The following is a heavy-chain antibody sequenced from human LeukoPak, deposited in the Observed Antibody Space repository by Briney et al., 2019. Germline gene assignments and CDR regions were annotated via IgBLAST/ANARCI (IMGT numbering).Heavy chain of an antibody. Sequence: SGGSLRLSCTASGFTFSNYGMHWVRQVPGKGLEWVAAIWFDGIRKYYADSVKGRLTISRDNSKNTLYLQMNGLRAEDTAVYYCARDLEDSSPFGAFDMWGQGTMVTVSS. J-gene: IGHJ3*02. CDR1: GFTFSNYG. D-gene: IGHD3-22*01. V-gene: IGHV3-33*01. CDR3: ARDLEDSSPFGAFDM. CDR2: IWFDGIRK.